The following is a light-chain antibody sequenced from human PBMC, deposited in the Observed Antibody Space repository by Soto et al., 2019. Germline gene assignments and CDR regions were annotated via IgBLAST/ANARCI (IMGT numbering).Light chain of an antibody. CDR1: QSVSAD. J-gene: IGKJ4*01. V-gene: IGKV3-15*01. Sequence: EIVMTQSPGTLSVSPGERATLSCRASQSVSADLAWYQQKPGQPPRLLIYGASTRATNIPARFSGSGSGTEFTLTISSLQSEDFAVYYCQQYAGRPQLTFGGGTKVEIK. CDR3: QQYAGRPQLT. CDR2: GAS.